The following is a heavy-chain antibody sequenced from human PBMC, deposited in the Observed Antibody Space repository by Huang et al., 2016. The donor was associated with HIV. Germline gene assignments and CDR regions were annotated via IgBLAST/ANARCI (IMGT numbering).Heavy chain of an antibody. J-gene: IGHJ6*03. CDR3: ARGQGGYYYYYMDV. CDR1: GGSFSGYY. V-gene: IGHV4-34*01. CDR2: INHSESN. Sequence: QVQLQQWGAGLLRPSETLSLTCAVYGGSFSGYYGTWIRQPPEKGLEWIGEINHSESNNYNPSLKSRVTISVDTSRNQFSLTLTSVTAADTAVYYCARGQGGYYYYYMDVWGKGTTVTVSS.